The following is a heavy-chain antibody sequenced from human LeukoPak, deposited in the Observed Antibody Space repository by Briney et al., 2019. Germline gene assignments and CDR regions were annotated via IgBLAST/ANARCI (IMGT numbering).Heavy chain of an antibody. CDR2: IYYSGST. D-gene: IGHD1-7*01. CDR3: ARINYNYFDY. CDR1: GYSISSYY. Sequence: SDTLSLTCAVSGYSISSYYWSWIRQPPGKRLEWIGYIYYSGSTNYNPSLKSRVTISVDTSKNQFSLKLSSVTAADTAVYYCARINYNYFDYWGQGTLVTVSS. J-gene: IGHJ4*02. V-gene: IGHV4-59*07.